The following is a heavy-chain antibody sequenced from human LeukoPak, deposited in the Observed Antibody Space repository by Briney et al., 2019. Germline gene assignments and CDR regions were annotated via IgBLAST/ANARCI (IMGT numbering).Heavy chain of an antibody. J-gene: IGHJ3*02. CDR1: GGSISSYY. CDR2: IYTSGST. Sequence: SETLSLTCTVSGGSISSYYWSWIRQPAGKGLEWIGRIYTSGSTNYNPSLKSRVTMSVDTSKNQFSLKLSSVTAADTAVYYCARGDPITIFGVVIPWGDAFDIWGQGTMVTVSS. V-gene: IGHV4-4*07. D-gene: IGHD3-3*01. CDR3: ARGDPITIFGVVIPWGDAFDI.